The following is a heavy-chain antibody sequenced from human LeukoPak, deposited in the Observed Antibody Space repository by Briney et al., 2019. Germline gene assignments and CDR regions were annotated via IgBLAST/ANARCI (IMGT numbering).Heavy chain of an antibody. CDR3: ARAGSSGWPDAFDI. Sequence: GGSLILSCAASGFTLSSYAMYWVRQAPGKGLLWFSRFTSDGSSTIYADSVKGRFTVSRDIAKNTLYLQMNSLRAEDTAVYYCARAGSSGWPDAFDIWGQGTMVTVSS. CDR1: GFTLSSYA. J-gene: IGHJ3*02. V-gene: IGHV3-74*01. D-gene: IGHD6-19*01. CDR2: FTSDGSST.